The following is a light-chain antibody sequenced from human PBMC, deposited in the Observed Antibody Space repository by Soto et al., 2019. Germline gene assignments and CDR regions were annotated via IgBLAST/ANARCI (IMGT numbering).Light chain of an antibody. V-gene: IGKV3-20*01. CDR3: QQYGSSPPT. CDR2: GAS. CDR1: QSVSSSY. Sequence: EIVLTQSPGTLSLSPGERATLSCRASQSVSSSYLAWYHQKPGQAPRLLIFGASSRATGIPDRFSGSGSGTDFTLTINRLEPEDFAVYYCQQYGSSPPTFGQGTKVEIK. J-gene: IGKJ1*01.